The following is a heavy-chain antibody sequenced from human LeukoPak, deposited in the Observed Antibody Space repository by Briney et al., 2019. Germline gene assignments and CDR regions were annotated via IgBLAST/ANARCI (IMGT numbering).Heavy chain of an antibody. J-gene: IGHJ4*02. CDR3: ARTYGDLYYFDY. CDR2: INPNRGGT. CDR1: GYTFTDYY. V-gene: IGHV1-2*02. Sequence: ASVKVSCKASGYTFTDYYMHWVRQAPGQRLEWMGWINPNRGGTNYAQKFQGRVTMTRDTSISTAYMELSRLRSDDTAMYYCARTYGDLYYFDYWGQGTLVTVSS. D-gene: IGHD4-17*01.